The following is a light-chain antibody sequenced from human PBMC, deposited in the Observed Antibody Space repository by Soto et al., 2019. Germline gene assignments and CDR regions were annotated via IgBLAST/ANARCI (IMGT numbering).Light chain of an antibody. J-gene: IGKJ2*01. V-gene: IGKV3-15*01. CDR2: GAS. CDR3: QQYSNWPRGT. Sequence: EIVMTQSPATLSLSPGETATLSCRASQSVHSNLAWFQQHPGQAPRLLIYGASSRATGIPVRFSGSGSGTEFTLTISSLQPEDFALYYCQQYSNWPRGTFGQGTKLQIK. CDR1: QSVHSN.